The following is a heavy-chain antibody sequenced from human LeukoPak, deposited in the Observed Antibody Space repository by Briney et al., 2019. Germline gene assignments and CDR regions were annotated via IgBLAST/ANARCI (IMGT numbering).Heavy chain of an antibody. J-gene: IGHJ6*02. CDR1: GYTFTSYG. Sequence: GASVKVSCKASGYTFTSYGISWVRQAPGQGHEWMGWISAYNGNTNYAQKLQGRVTMTTDTSTSTAYMELRSLRSDDTAVYYCARDTYYYYYYGMDVWGQGTTVTVSS. CDR2: ISAYNGNT. V-gene: IGHV1-18*01. CDR3: ARDTYYYYYYGMDV.